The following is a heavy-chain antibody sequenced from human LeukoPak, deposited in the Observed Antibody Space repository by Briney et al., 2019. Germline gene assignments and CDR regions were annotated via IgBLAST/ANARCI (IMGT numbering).Heavy chain of an antibody. CDR2: INPNSGGT. CDR1: GYTFTGYY. CDR3: ARYYYGSGSYGYYYYYYMDV. J-gene: IGHJ6*03. D-gene: IGHD3-10*01. V-gene: IGHV1-2*02. Sequence: ASVKVSCKASGYTFTGYYMHWVRQAPGQGLEWMGWINPNSGGTNYAQKFQGRVTMTRDTSISTAYMELSRLRSDDTAVYYCARYYYGSGSYGYYYYYYMDVWGKGTTVTVSS.